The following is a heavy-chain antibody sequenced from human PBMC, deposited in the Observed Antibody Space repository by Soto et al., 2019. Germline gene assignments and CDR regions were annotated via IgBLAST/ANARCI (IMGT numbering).Heavy chain of an antibody. V-gene: IGHV4-31*03. J-gene: IGHJ6*02. D-gene: IGHD3-9*01. CDR1: GGSISSGGYY. Sequence: QVQPQESGPGLVKPSQTLSLTCTVSGGSISSGGYYWSWIRQHPGKGLEWIGYIYYSASTYYNPSLKSRVTISVDTSKNQFSLKLSSVTAADTAVYYCARGLAGGYYYYGMDVWGQGTKVTV. CDR2: IYYSAST. CDR3: ARGLAGGYYYYGMDV.